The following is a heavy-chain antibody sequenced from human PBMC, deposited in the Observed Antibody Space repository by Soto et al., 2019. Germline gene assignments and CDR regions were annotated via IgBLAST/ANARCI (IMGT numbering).Heavy chain of an antibody. CDR3: ARDPTTVTLGYYYGMDV. D-gene: IGHD4-17*01. Sequence: ASVKVSCKASGYTFTDYYLHWVRQAPGQGLEWMGWINPNSGGTNYGQKFQGRVTMARDTSISTAYMELSRLRSDDTAVYFCARDPTTVTLGYYYGMDVWGQGTTVTVSS. J-gene: IGHJ6*02. CDR1: GYTFTDYY. V-gene: IGHV1-2*02. CDR2: INPNSGGT.